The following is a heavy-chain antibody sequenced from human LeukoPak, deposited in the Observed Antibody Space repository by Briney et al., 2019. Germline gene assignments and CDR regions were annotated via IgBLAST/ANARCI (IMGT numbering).Heavy chain of an antibody. D-gene: IGHD4-17*01. CDR1: GFTFSSYS. CDR2: ISSSSSYI. Sequence: PGGSLRLSCAASGFTFSSYSMNWVRQAPGKGLEWVSSISSSSSYIYYADSVKGRFTISRDNGKNSLYLQMNSLRAEDTAVYYCARDRGTVTTKFDYWGQGTLVTVSS. V-gene: IGHV3-21*01. CDR3: ARDRGTVTTKFDY. J-gene: IGHJ4*02.